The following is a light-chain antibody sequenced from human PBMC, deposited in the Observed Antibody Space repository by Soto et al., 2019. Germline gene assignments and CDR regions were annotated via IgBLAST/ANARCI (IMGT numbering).Light chain of an antibody. J-gene: IGKJ4*01. Sequence: EIVLTQSPGTLSLSPGERATLSCRASQSVSSNYLAWYQQKPGQAPRLLIFGASSRANGIPDRFSGSGSGTDFTLTISCLQSEDFATYYCQQYYSYPLTFGGGTKVDIK. CDR3: QQYYSYPLT. CDR2: GAS. V-gene: IGKV3-20*01. CDR1: QSVSSNY.